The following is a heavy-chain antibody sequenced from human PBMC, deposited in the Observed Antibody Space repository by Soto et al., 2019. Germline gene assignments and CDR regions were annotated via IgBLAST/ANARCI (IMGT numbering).Heavy chain of an antibody. J-gene: IGHJ6*02. CDR3: AAGIQLWEWYYYGMDV. CDR2: IVVGSGNT. D-gene: IGHD5-18*01. V-gene: IGHV1-58*01. CDR1: GFTFTSSA. Sequence: QMQLVQSGPEVKKPGTSVKVSCKASGFTFTSSAVQWVRQARGQRLEWIGWIVVGSGNTNYAQKFQERVTTTRDMSTSTAYMELSSLRSEDTAVYYCAAGIQLWEWYYYGMDVWGQGTTVTVSS.